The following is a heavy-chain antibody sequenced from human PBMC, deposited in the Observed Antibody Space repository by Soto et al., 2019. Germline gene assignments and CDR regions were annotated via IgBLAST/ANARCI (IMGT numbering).Heavy chain of an antibody. CDR2: ISGSDGST. D-gene: IGHD3-10*01. Sequence: PGESLRLSCEASGFTFSSYAMSWVRQAPGKGLEWVSAISGSDGSTYYADTVKDRFTNTRDNSKNTLYLKMNNQRAEDTAVFYCAKGSELLWFGELSPPLYYYYYYMDVWGKGT. J-gene: IGHJ6*03. CDR3: AKGSELLWFGELSPPLYYYYYYMDV. V-gene: IGHV3-23*01. CDR1: GFTFSSYA.